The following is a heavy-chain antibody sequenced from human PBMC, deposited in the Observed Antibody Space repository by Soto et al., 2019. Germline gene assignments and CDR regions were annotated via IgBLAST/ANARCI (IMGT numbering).Heavy chain of an antibody. D-gene: IGHD3-3*01. CDR2: IYYRGST. V-gene: IGHV4-39*01. CDR3: ARHVKSGRNFDY. J-gene: IGHJ4*02. Sequence: QLQLQESGPGLVTPSETLSLTCTVSGGSIRSGSYYWGWIRQPPGKGLEWIGNIYYRGSTYYNPSLKSRVTISVDTSKNQFSLRLSSVTAADTAVYYCARHVKSGRNFDYWGQGTLVTVSS. CDR1: GGSIRSGSYY.